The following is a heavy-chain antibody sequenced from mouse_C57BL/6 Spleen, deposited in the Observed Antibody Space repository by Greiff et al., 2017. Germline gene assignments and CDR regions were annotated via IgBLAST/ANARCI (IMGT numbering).Heavy chain of an antibody. J-gene: IGHJ4*01. V-gene: IGHV1-82*01. Sequence: QVQLQQSGPELVKPGASVKISCKASGYAFSSSWMNWVKQRPGKGLEWIGRIYPGDGDTNYNGKFKGKATLTADKSSRTADMQLSSLTSEDSAVYFCARSYGNYFYYYAMDYWGQGTSVTVSS. D-gene: IGHD2-1*01. CDR2: IYPGDGDT. CDR1: GYAFSSSW. CDR3: ARSYGNYFYYYAMDY.